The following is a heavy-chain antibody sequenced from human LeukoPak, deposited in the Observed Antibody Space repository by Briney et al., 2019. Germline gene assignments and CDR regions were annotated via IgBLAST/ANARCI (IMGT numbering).Heavy chain of an antibody. J-gene: IGHJ6*02. Sequence: PGGSLRLSCAASGFTFSSYAMSWARQPPGKGLSWASAISGSGGSTYYADSVKGRFTISRDNSKNTLYLQMNSLRAEDTAVYYCAKSFRGGYYYYYGMDVWGQGTTVTVSS. D-gene: IGHD3-10*01. CDR2: ISGSGGST. CDR1: GFTFSSYA. V-gene: IGHV3-23*01. CDR3: AKSFRGGYYYYYGMDV.